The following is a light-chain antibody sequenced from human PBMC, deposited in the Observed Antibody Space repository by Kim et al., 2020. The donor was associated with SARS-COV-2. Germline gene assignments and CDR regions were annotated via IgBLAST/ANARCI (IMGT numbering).Light chain of an antibody. Sequence: PATLSLSPGERAALSCRASQSVSSYLAWYQQKPGQAPRLLIYDASNRATGIPARFSGSGSGTDFTLTISSLEPEDFAVYYCQQRETFGQGTKLEIK. V-gene: IGKV3-11*01. CDR2: DAS. CDR3: QQRET. J-gene: IGKJ2*01. CDR1: QSVSSY.